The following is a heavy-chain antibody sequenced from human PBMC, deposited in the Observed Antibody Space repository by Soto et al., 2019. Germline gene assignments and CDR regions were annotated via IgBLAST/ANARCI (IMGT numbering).Heavy chain of an antibody. V-gene: IGHV3-33*01. CDR2: IWYDGSNE. CDR3: ARDHGTTWYGPIDY. J-gene: IGHJ4*02. CDR1: GFTFNTYG. Sequence: QVQLVESGGGAVQPGRSLRLSCAASGFTFNTYGMHWVRQAPGKGLEWVAVIWYDGSNEFCADSVKGRFTNSRDNSKNTLYLQMNSLRDEDTAIYYWARDHGTTWYGPIDYWGQGTLVTISS. D-gene: IGHD6-13*01.